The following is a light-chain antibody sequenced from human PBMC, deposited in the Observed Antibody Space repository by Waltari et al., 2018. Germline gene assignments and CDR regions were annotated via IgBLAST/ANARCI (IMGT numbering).Light chain of an antibody. CDR1: SPNLGSNY. CDR3: AAWDDSLSGVL. J-gene: IGLJ2*01. V-gene: IGLV1-47*01. CDR2: RNN. Sequence: ISCSGSSPNLGSNYVYWYQQLPGPAPKLLIYRNNQRPSGVPDRFSGSKSGTSASLAISGLRSEDEADYYCAAWDDSLSGVLFGGGTKLTV.